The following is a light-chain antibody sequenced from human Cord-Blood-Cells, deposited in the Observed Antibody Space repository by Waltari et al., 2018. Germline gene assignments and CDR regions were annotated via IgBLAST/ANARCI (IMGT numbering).Light chain of an antibody. Sequence: QSALTQPASVSGSPGQSLTISCTGTSSDVGGYNDVSSYQQHPGKAPKLMIYEVSNRPSGVSNRFSGSKSGNTASLTISGLQAEDEADYYCSSYTSSSTPHYVFGTGTKVTVL. J-gene: IGLJ1*01. CDR3: SSYTSSSTPHYV. CDR1: SSDVGGYND. CDR2: EVS. V-gene: IGLV2-14*01.